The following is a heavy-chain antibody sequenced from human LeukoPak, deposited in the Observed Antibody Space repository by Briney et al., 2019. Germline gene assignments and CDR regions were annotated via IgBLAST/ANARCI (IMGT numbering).Heavy chain of an antibody. J-gene: IGHJ5*02. D-gene: IGHD6-19*01. CDR3: AREYSSGLYNWFDP. V-gene: IGHV1-2*02. CDR2: INPNSGGT. CDR1: GYTFTGYY. Sequence: ASVKVSCKASGYTFTGYYMHWVRQAPGQGLEWMGWINPNSGGTNYAQKFQGRVTITRDTSISTAYMELSRLTSDDTAVYYCAREYSSGLYNWFDPWGQGALVTVSS.